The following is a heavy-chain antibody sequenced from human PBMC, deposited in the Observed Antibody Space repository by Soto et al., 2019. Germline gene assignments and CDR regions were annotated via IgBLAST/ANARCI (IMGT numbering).Heavy chain of an antibody. V-gene: IGHV3-23*01. CDR2: ISARGGSS. J-gene: IGHJ4*02. CDR1: GFSFSSYA. CDR3: AKCSIEYCASVDN. Sequence: VQLLESGGGLVQPGGSLRLSCAASGFSFSSYAMVWVRQAPGKGLEWVSVISARGGSSYFADSVKGRFTISRDNTKNLLSLEMHSLRADDTDIYVCAKCSIEYCASVDNWGQGTLVLVSS. D-gene: IGHD2-21*01.